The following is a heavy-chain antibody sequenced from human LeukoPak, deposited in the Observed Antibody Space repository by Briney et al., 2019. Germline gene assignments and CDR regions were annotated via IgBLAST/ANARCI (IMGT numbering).Heavy chain of an antibody. V-gene: IGHV3-30-3*01. CDR2: ISYDGSNK. D-gene: IGHD3-10*01. J-gene: IGHJ1*01. Sequence: PGRSLRLSCADSGFTFSSSVMHWVRQAPGKGLEWVAVISYDGSNKYYADSVKGRFTISRDNSKNTLYLQMNSLRAEDTAVYYCAKDGLVWFGELNWGQGTLVTVSS. CDR3: AKDGLVWFGELN. CDR1: GFTFSSSV.